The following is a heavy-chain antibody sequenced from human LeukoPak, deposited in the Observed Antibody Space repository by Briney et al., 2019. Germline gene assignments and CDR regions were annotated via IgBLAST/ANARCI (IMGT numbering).Heavy chain of an antibody. CDR3: ARGKEGWFDP. CDR2: IYYSGST. V-gene: IGHV4-39*07. Sequence: PSKTRSSTATFPVASTGVVSNYGAGFRHPLGKGLEWIGSIYYSGSTYYNPSLKSRVTISVDTSKNQFSLKLSSVTAADTAVYYCARGKEGWFDPWGQGTLVTVSS. J-gene: IGHJ5*02. CDR1: VASTGVVSNY.